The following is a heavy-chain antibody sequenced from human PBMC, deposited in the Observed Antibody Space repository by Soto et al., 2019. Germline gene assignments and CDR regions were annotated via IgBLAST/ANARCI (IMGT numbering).Heavy chain of an antibody. CDR1: GFTVTTNY. CDR2: IYSGGST. D-gene: IGHD6-19*01. V-gene: IGHV3-53*01. Sequence: GSLRLSCAASGFTVTTNYMTWVRQAPGKGLEWVSVIYSGGSTFYADSVKGRFTISRDNSKNTLYLQMNSLSADDTAVYYCARDTGSGWYDYWGQGTLVTVSS. J-gene: IGHJ4*02. CDR3: ARDTGSGWYDY.